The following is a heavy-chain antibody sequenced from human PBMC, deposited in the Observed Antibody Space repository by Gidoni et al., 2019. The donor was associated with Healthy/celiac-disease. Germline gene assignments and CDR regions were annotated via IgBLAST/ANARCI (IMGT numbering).Heavy chain of an antibody. Sequence: EVQLVESGGGLVKPGGSLSPSCAASGFTFSSYSMTWVRQAPGKGLEWVSSISSSSSYIYYADSVKGRFTISRDNAKNSLYLQMNSLRAEDTAVYYCARGGITIFGVFSRPWGQGTLVTVSS. CDR2: ISSSSSYI. CDR1: GFTFSSYS. J-gene: IGHJ4*02. D-gene: IGHD3-3*01. V-gene: IGHV3-21*01. CDR3: ARGGITIFGVFSRP.